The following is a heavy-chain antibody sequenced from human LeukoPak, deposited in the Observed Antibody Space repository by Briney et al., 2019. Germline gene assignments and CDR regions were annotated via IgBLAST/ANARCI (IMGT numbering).Heavy chain of an antibody. CDR1: GGSISSSSYY. V-gene: IGHV4-39*01. CDR3: ASGRVAATGY. J-gene: IGHJ4*02. Sequence: SETLSLTCTVSGGSISSSSYYWGWIRQPPGTGLEWIGSIYYSGSTYYNPSLKSRVTISVDTSKNQFSLKLSSVTAADTAVYYCASGRVAATGYWGQGTLVTVSS. D-gene: IGHD2-15*01. CDR2: IYYSGST.